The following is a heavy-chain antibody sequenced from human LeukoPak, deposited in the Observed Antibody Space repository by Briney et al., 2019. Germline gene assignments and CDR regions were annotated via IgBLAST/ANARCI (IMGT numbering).Heavy chain of an antibody. CDR1: GYTFTSYG. Sequence: ASVTVSCTASGYTFTSYGISWVRQAPGQGLEWMGWISAYNGNTNYAQKLQGRVTMTTDTSTSTAYMELWSLRSDDTAVYHCARRTHGMDLWGQGTTVSVSS. CDR2: ISAYNGNT. V-gene: IGHV1-18*01. D-gene: IGHD2-15*01. CDR3: ARRTHGMDL. J-gene: IGHJ6*02.